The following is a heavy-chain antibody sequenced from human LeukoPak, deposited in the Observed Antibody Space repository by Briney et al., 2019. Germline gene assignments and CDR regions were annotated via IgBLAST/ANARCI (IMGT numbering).Heavy chain of an antibody. V-gene: IGHV5-51*01. CDR1: GYSFNTYW. J-gene: IGHJ4*02. D-gene: IGHD6-6*01. CDR3: AREGSSSSPMDY. Sequence: GESLKISCKGSGYSFNTYWIGWVRQMPGKGLEWMGIIYPGDSDTRYSPSFQGQVTISADKSLSTAYLQWGSLKASDTAMYHCAREGSSSSPMDYWGQGTLVTVSS. CDR2: IYPGDSDT.